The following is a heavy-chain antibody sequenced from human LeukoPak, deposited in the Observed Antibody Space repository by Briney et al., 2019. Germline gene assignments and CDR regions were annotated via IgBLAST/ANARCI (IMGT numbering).Heavy chain of an antibody. CDR2: IYYTGAT. Sequence: PSETLSLTCTVSGGSISSHYWSCIRQPPGQGLEFIGYIYYTGATLYNPSLKSRVTMSVDTSKNQFSLKLSSVTAADTAVYYCARHDPVGYYQHGMDVWGQGTTVTVSS. D-gene: IGHD2-15*01. V-gene: IGHV4-59*08. CDR3: ARHDPVGYYQHGMDV. J-gene: IGHJ6*02. CDR1: GGSISSHY.